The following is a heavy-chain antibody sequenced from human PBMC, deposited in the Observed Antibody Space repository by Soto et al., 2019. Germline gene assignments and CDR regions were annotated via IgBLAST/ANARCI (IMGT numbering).Heavy chain of an antibody. Sequence: SETLSLTCTVSGGSISSSSYYWGWIRQPPGKGLEWIGSIYYSGSTYYNPSLKSRVTISVDTSKNQFSLKLSSVTAADTAVYYCARDSSITGAKRRAFDIWGQGTMVTVSS. CDR3: ARDSSITGAKRRAFDI. CDR2: IYYSGST. D-gene: IGHD1-20*01. V-gene: IGHV4-39*07. J-gene: IGHJ3*02. CDR1: GGSISSSSYY.